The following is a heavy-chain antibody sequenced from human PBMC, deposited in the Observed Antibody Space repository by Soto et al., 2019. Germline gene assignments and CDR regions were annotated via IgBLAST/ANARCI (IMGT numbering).Heavy chain of an antibody. J-gene: IGHJ6*02. V-gene: IGHV3-23*01. D-gene: IGHD3-9*01. Sequence: EVQLLESGGGLVQPGGSLRLSCAASGFTFSSSAMSWVRQAPGKGLEWVSAISGSGGTTYYADSVKGRFTISRDNSKNTLYLQMNSLRAEDTAVYYCAKNVWGITILGGMDVWGQGTTVTVSS. CDR1: GFTFSSSA. CDR2: ISGSGGTT. CDR3: AKNVWGITILGGMDV.